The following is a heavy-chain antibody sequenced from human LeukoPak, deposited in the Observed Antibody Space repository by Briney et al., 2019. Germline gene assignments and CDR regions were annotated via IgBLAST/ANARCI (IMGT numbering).Heavy chain of an antibody. D-gene: IGHD6-13*01. V-gene: IGHV3-48*03. Sequence: QAGGSLRLSCAASGFTFSSYEMNWVRQAPGKGLEWISYISSRGSTMYYADSVKGRFTISRDNAKNSLYLQMNSLRAEDTAIYYCASSSWYALDYWGQGTLVTVSS. CDR1: GFTFSSYE. CDR2: ISSRGSTM. J-gene: IGHJ4*02. CDR3: ASSSWYALDY.